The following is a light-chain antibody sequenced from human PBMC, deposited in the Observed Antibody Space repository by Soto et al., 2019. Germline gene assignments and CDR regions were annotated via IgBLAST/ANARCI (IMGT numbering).Light chain of an antibody. CDR2: AAS. Sequence: EIVLTQSPGTLSLSPGERATLSCRASQRVSNSLVAWYQQKPGQAPRPLISAASSRATGIPDRFSGSGSGTDFTLTISSLEPEEFAVYYCQTYGDSLFTFGPGTKVETK. V-gene: IGKV3-20*01. CDR3: QTYGDSLFT. CDR1: QRVSNSL. J-gene: IGKJ3*01.